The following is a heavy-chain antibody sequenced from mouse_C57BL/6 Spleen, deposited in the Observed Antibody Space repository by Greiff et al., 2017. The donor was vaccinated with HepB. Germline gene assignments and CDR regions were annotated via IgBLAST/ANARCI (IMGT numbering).Heavy chain of an antibody. J-gene: IGHJ2*01. CDR3: ARPLSIVTVGYFDY. CDR1: GYTFTDYY. CDR2: INPYNGGT. V-gene: IGHV1-19*01. Sequence: EVKLQESGPVLVKPGASVKMSCKASGYTFTDYYMNWVKQSHGKSLEWIGVINPYNGGTSYNQKFKGKATLTVDKSSSTAYMELNSLTSEDSAVYYCARPLSIVTVGYFDYWGQGTTLTVSS. D-gene: IGHD2-12*01.